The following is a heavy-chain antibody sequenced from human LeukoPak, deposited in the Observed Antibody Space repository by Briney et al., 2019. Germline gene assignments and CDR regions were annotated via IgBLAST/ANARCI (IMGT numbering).Heavy chain of an antibody. V-gene: IGHV1-2*02. D-gene: IGHD2-15*01. J-gene: IGHJ4*02. CDR2: INPNSGGT. Sequence: ASVKVSYKPSGYTFTGHYMHWVRQAPGHGLEWMGWINPNSGGTNYAQKFQGRVTMTRDTSISTAYMDLSRLRSDDTAVYYCARAGEGYCSGGSCYSEYFFDYWGQGTLVTVSS. CDR1: GYTFTGHY. CDR3: ARAGEGYCSGGSCYSEYFFDY.